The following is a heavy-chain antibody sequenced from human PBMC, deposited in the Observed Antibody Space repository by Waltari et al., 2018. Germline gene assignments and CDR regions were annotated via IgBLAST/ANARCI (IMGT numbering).Heavy chain of an antibody. CDR3: ATYIGASVGTAAFDV. CDR2: VSYSGTT. Sequence: QLQLQESGPRLVRPSETLSLICRVSGVSITSNRHYWAWIRQSPGQGLEWIGTVSYSGTTYISPSLKSRVSVSRDTSKNQVSLLLGSVTAADMAVYYCATYIGASVGTAAFDVWGQGTMVTVSS. J-gene: IGHJ3*01. D-gene: IGHD5-12*01. CDR1: GVSITSNRHY. V-gene: IGHV4-39*01.